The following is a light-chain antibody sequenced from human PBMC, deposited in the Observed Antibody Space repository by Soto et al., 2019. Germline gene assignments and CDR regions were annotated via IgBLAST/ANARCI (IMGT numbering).Light chain of an antibody. Sequence: ALTQPASVSGSPGQSITISCTGTSSDVGAYSYVSWYQQHPGKAPKLMIYEVSNRPSGVSNRFSGSKSGNTASLTISGLQAEDEADYYCSSYTTSSTRVFGGGTKLTVL. V-gene: IGLV2-14*01. CDR2: EVS. CDR1: SSDVGAYSY. CDR3: SSYTTSSTRV. J-gene: IGLJ3*02.